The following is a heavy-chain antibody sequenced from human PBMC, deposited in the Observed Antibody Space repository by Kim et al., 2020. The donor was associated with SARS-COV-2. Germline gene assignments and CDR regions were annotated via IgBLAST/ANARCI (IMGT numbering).Heavy chain of an antibody. D-gene: IGHD3-3*01. CDR3: ARHWNPTGYDFWSGYYPSYWYFDL. CDR2: IYYSGST. Sequence: SETLSLTCTVSGGSISSYYWSWIRQPPGKGLEWIGYIYYSGSTNYNPSLKSRVTISVDTSKNQFSLKLSSVTAADTAVYYCARHWNPTGYDFWSGYYPSYWYFDLWGRGTLVTVSS. J-gene: IGHJ2*01. V-gene: IGHV4-59*08. CDR1: GGSISSYY.